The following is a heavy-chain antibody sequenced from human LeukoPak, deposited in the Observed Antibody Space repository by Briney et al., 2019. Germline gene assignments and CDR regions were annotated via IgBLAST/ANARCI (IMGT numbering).Heavy chain of an antibody. J-gene: IGHJ3*02. CDR2: IYPGDSYT. CDR1: GYSFTSYW. D-gene: IGHD3-10*01. Sequence: GESLKISCKGSGYSFTSYWIAWVRQMPGKGLEWMGIIYPGDSYTTYSPSFQGQVTISADKSISTAYLQWRSLKASDTAMYYCARHSGSDALDIWGQGTMVTVSS. V-gene: IGHV5-51*01. CDR3: ARHSGSDALDI.